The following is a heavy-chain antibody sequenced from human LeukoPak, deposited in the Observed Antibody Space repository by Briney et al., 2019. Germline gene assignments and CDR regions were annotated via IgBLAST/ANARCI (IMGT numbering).Heavy chain of an antibody. J-gene: IGHJ4*02. V-gene: IGHV4-30-4*01. CDR3: TRGGSSWYSFFGY. D-gene: IGHD6-13*01. CDR2: IYYSGST. Sequence: SQTLSLTCTVSGGSISSGDYYWSWIRQPPGKGLEWIGYIYYSGSTYYNPSLKSRVTISIDTSKNQFSLKLSSVTAADTAVYYCTRGGSSWYSFFGYWGQGTLVTVSS. CDR1: GGSISSGDYY.